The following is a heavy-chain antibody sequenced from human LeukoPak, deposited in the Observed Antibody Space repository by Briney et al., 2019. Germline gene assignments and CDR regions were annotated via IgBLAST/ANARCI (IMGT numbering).Heavy chain of an antibody. CDR3: ARGAGSGWPLDK. J-gene: IGHJ4*02. Sequence: GGSLRLSCAASGFTFSTYSMNWVRQAPGKGLQSVSIMFSGGTTDYADSVRGRFSISRDSSQNTVSLQMNSLRVEDTAVYYCARGAGSGWPLDKWGQGTLVTVSS. CDR2: MFSGGTT. D-gene: IGHD6-19*01. V-gene: IGHV3-53*01. CDR1: GFTFSTYS.